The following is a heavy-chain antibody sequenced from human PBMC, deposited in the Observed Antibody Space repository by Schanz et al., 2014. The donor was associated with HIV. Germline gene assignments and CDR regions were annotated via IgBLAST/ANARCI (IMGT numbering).Heavy chain of an antibody. V-gene: IGHV3-33*01. D-gene: IGHD6-19*01. CDR2: IWYDGSNR. Sequence: QVQLVESGGGVVQPGRSLRLSCAASGFTFSNYGMHWVRQAPGKGLEWVAIIWYDGSNRYYADSVKGRFTISRDNSNNTVSLQMNSLRSEDTAVYYCVRDAGAQWLDGDNWFDPWGQGTLVTVSS. CDR1: GFTFSNYG. CDR3: VRDAGAQWLDGDNWFDP. J-gene: IGHJ5*02.